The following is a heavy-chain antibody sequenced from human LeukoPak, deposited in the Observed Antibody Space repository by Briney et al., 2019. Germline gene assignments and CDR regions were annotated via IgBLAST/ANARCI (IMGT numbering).Heavy chain of an antibody. J-gene: IGHJ6*02. V-gene: IGHV3-30*18. D-gene: IGHD3-10*01. CDR2: ITYNGYYK. CDR3: AKDLISMVRGSPMDV. Sequence: GGSLRLSCAASGFTFSSYGMHWVRQAPGKGLEWVALITYNGYYKYYADSVKGRFTISRDNSKNMYLQMNSLRAEDTAVYYCAKDLISMVRGSPMDVWGQGTTVTVSS. CDR1: GFTFSSYG.